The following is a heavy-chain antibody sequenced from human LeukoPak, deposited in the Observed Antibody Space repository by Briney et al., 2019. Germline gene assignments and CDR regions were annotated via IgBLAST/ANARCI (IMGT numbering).Heavy chain of an antibody. Sequence: PSETLSLTCAVSGGAISSRNWWSWVRQPPGKGLEWIGEIFHSGSTNYNPSLKSRVTISVDKSKNQFSLKLSSVTAADTAVYYCARRGSRYYYDSSGYYGDAFDIWGQGTMVTVSS. CDR1: GGAISSRNW. V-gene: IGHV4-4*02. D-gene: IGHD3-22*01. CDR3: ARRGSRYYYDSSGYYGDAFDI. J-gene: IGHJ3*02. CDR2: IFHSGST.